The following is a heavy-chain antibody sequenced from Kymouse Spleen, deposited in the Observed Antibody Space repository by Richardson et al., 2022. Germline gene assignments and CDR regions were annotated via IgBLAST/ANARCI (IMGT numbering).Heavy chain of an antibody. J-gene: IGHJ4*02. CDR3: TTHVDIVATIFDY. Sequence: EVQLVESGGGLVKPGGSLRLSCAASGFTFSNAWMSWVRQAPGKGLEWVGRIKSKTDGGTTDYAAPVKGRFTISRDDSKNTLYLQMNSLKTEDTAVYYCTTHVDIVATIFDYWGQGTLVTVSS. CDR1: GFTFSNAW. V-gene: IGHV3-15*01. D-gene: IGHD5-12*01. CDR2: IKSKTDGGTT.